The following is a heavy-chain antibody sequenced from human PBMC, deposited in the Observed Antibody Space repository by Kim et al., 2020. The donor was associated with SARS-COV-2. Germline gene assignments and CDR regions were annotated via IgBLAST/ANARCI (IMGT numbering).Heavy chain of an antibody. J-gene: IGHJ4*02. D-gene: IGHD3-9*01. V-gene: IGHV3-53*01. Sequence: ADSVKGRFTISRDNSKNTLYLQMNSLRAEDTAVYYCARGPDILTGFPIDYWGQGTLVTVSS. CDR3: ARGPDILTGFPIDY.